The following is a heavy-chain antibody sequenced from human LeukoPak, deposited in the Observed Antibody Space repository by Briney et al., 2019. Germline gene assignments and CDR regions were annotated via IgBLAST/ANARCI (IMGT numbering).Heavy chain of an antibody. Sequence: PGGSLRLSCAASGFPFSTYGFHWVRQAPGKGLEWVAVAYGDGSQQYYAESVKGRFTISKDTSKNILYVEMNSLRVEDTAVYFCATGGGYYYSHWGQGTLVTASS. CDR2: AYGDGSQQ. V-gene: IGHV3-33*01. CDR1: GFPFSTYG. J-gene: IGHJ4*02. CDR3: ATGGGYYYSH. D-gene: IGHD3-22*01.